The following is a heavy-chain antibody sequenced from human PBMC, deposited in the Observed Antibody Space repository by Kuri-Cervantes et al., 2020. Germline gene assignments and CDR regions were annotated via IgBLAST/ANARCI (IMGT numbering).Heavy chain of an antibody. V-gene: IGHV3-7*01. Sequence: GGSLRLSCAASGFTFSDYYMSWIRQAPGKGLEWVASINQVGSEKYYVDSVKGRFTISRDNAKNSLFLQMNSLGAEDTAVYYCAGEKSDTAMVTYQDYWGQGTLVTVSS. CDR3: AGEKSDTAMVTYQDY. CDR1: GFTFSDYY. CDR2: INQVGSEK. D-gene: IGHD5-18*01. J-gene: IGHJ4*02.